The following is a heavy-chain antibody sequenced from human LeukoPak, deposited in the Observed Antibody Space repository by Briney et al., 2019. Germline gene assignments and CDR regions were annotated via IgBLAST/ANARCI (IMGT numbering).Heavy chain of an antibody. V-gene: IGHV3-64D*08. Sequence: GGSLRLSCSASGFTFSSYGLHWVRQAPGKGLRYVSGISSNGGSTDYADSVKGRFTISRDNSKNTLYLQMSSLRAEDTAVYYCVKDQGYYDFWSGYEYFHHWGQGTLVTVSS. J-gene: IGHJ1*01. CDR3: VKDQGYYDFWSGYEYFHH. D-gene: IGHD3-3*01. CDR2: ISSNGGST. CDR1: GFTFSSYG.